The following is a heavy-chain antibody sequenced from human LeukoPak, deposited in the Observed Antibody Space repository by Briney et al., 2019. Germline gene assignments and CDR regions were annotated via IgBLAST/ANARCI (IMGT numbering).Heavy chain of an antibody. D-gene: IGHD5-24*01. CDR1: GFTFSSYG. V-gene: IGHV3-30*04. CDR3: VRDRGDGYNQIDY. J-gene: IGHJ4*02. CDR2: ISKDGSNE. Sequence: GGSLRLSCAASGFTFSSYGLHWVRQAPGKGLECVAVISKDGSNEHYADPGKGRFTISRDNSKNTLYLQMNSLRTEDTAVYYCVRDRGDGYNQIDYWGQGTLVTVSS.